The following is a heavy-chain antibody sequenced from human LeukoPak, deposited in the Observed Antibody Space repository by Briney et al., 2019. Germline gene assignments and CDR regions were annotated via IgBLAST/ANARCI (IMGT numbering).Heavy chain of an antibody. CDR1: GGTFSSYA. D-gene: IGHD3-10*01. CDR3: ARGPLLLWFGEFNL. CDR2: IIPIFGTA. J-gene: IGHJ5*02. Sequence: ASVKVSCKASGGTFSSYAISWVRQAPGQGLEWMGGIIPIFGTANYAQKFQGRVTITADKSTSTAYMELSSLRSEDTAVYYCARGPLLLWFGEFNLWGQGTLVTVSS. V-gene: IGHV1-69*06.